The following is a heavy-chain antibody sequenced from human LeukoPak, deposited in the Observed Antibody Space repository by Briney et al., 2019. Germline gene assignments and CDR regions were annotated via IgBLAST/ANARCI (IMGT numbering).Heavy chain of an antibody. V-gene: IGHV4-39*01. CDR1: GGSISSSSYY. J-gene: IGHJ4*02. CDR2: IYYSGST. D-gene: IGHD3-3*01. CDR3: ARHDLFWSGYRDQYYFDY. Sequence: SETLSLTCTVSGGSISSSSYYWGWIRQPPGTGLEWIGSIYYSGSTYYNPSLKSRVTISVDTSKNQFSLKLSSVTAADTAVYYCARHDLFWSGYRDQYYFDYWGQGTLVTVSS.